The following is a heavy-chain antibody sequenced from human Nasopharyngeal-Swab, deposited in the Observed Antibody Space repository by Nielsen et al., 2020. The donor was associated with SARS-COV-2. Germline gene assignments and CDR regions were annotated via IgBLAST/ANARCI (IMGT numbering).Heavy chain of an antibody. CDR1: GYSFTSYW. CDR2: IYPGDSDT. D-gene: IGHD1-14*01. CDR3: ARSPGIKGSYFDY. V-gene: IGHV5-51*01. Sequence: KVSCKGSGYSFTSYWIGWVRQMPGKGLEWMGIIYPGDSDTRYSPSFQGQVTISADKSISTAYLQWSSLKGSDTAMYYCARSPGIKGSYFDYWGQGTLVTVSS. J-gene: IGHJ4*02.